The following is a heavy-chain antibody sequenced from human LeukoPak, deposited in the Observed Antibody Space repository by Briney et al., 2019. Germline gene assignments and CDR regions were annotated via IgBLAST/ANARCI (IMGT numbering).Heavy chain of an antibody. CDR1: GFTFSSYA. V-gene: IGHV3-23*01. Sequence: GGSLRLSCAASGFTFSSYAMSWVRQAPGKRLEWVSAISGSGGSTYYADSVKGRFTISRDNSKNTLYLQMNSLRAEDTAVYYCAKNPGGYSGYDSDSTYFDYWGQGTLVTVSS. CDR3: AKNPGGYSGYDSDSTYFDY. D-gene: IGHD5-12*01. J-gene: IGHJ4*02. CDR2: ISGSGGST.